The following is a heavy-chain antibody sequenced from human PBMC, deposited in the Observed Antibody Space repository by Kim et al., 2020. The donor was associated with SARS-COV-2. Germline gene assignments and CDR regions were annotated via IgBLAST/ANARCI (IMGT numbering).Heavy chain of an antibody. Sequence: GGSLRLSCAASGFTFSSYGMHWVRQAPGKGLEWVAVISYDGSNKYYADSVKGRFTISRDNSKNTLYLQMNSLRAEDTAVYYCAKADYDFWSGYSGDWGQGTLVTVSS. D-gene: IGHD3-3*01. CDR1: GFTFSSYG. V-gene: IGHV3-30*18. CDR3: AKADYDFWSGYSGD. J-gene: IGHJ4*02. CDR2: ISYDGSNK.